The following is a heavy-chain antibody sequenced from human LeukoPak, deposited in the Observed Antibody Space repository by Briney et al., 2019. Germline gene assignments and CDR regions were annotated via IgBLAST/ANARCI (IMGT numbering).Heavy chain of an antibody. CDR3: AKFTDGYYDFWSGYPY. CDR2: ISGSGGST. CDR1: GFTFSSYA. D-gene: IGHD3-3*01. Sequence: GGSLRLSCAASGFTFSSYAMSWVRQAPGKGLEWVSAISGSGGSTYYADSVKGRFTFSRDNSKNTLYLQMNSLRAEDTAVYYCAKFTDGYYDFWSGYPYWGQGTLVTVSS. V-gene: IGHV3-23*01. J-gene: IGHJ4*02.